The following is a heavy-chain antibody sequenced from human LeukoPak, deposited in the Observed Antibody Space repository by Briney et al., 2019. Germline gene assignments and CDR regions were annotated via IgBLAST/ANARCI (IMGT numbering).Heavy chain of an antibody. CDR1: AFNFTAYW. CDR3: ARGNYLEN. CDR2: INSDGTTT. Sequence: GGSLRLSCASSAFNFTAYWMHWVRHDPRQGLLWVARINSDGTTTNYADSVKGRFTISRDNAKNTLFLQMNSLRADDTAVYYCARGNYLENWGQGTLVTVAS. J-gene: IGHJ4*02. V-gene: IGHV3-74*01.